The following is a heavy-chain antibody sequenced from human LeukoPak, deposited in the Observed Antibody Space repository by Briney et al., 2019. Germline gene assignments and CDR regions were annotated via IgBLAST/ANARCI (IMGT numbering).Heavy chain of an antibody. D-gene: IGHD5-18*01. V-gene: IGHV4-38-2*02. Sequence: SETLSLTCTVSGYSIISDYFWGWIRQPPGKGLEWIGTIYHSGSTYYNPSLKSRVTISVDTSKNQFSLKLSSVTAADTAVYYCARGGHTAMAYNWFDPWGQGTLVTVSS. CDR1: GYSIISDYF. CDR2: IYHSGST. J-gene: IGHJ5*02. CDR3: ARGGHTAMAYNWFDP.